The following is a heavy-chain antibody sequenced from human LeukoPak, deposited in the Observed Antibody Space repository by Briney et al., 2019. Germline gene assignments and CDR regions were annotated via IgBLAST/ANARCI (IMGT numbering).Heavy chain of an antibody. CDR1: GFTFSSYD. J-gene: IGHJ4*02. CDR2: IGTAGDT. Sequence: PGGSLRLSCAASGFTFSSYDMHWVRQATGKGLEWVSAIGTAGDTYYPGSVKGRFTITRENAKNSLYLQMNSPRAGDTAVYYCARVRRNSRGYYFDYWGQGTLVTVSS. D-gene: IGHD3-10*01. CDR3: ARVRRNSRGYYFDY. V-gene: IGHV3-13*04.